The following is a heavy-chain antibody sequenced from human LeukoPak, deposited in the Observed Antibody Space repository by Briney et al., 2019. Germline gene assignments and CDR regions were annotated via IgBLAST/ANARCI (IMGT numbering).Heavy chain of an antibody. Sequence: SVKVSCKASGGTFSSYAISWVRQAPGQGLEWMGGIIPIFGTANYAQKFQGRVTITTDESTSTAYMELSSPRSEDTAVYYCASRAHGGNSWAWYYYMDVWGKGTTVTVSS. V-gene: IGHV1-69*05. CDR3: ASRAHGGNSWAWYYYMDV. D-gene: IGHD4-23*01. CDR2: IIPIFGTA. CDR1: GGTFSSYA. J-gene: IGHJ6*03.